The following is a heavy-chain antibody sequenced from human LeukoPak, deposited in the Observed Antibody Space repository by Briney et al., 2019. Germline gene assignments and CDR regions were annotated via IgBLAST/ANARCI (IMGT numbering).Heavy chain of an antibody. Sequence: SVKVSCKASGGTFSSYAINWVRQAPGQGLEWMGGIIPIFGTANYAQKFQGRVTITTDESTSTAYMELSSLRSEDTAVYYCASGVVPAAIPSYYYMDVWGKGTTVTVSS. CDR3: ASGVVPAAIPSYYYMDV. CDR1: GGTFSSYA. D-gene: IGHD2-2*01. J-gene: IGHJ6*03. CDR2: IIPIFGTA. V-gene: IGHV1-69*05.